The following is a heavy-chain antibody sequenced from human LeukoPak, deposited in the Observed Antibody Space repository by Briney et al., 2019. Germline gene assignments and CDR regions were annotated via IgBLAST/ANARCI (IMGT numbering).Heavy chain of an antibody. CDR1: GFTFSSYW. Sequence: GGSLRLSCAASGFTFSSYWMHWVRQAPGKGLVWVSRINSDGSSTSYADSVKGRFTISRDNAKNTLYLRMNSLRAEDTAVYYCARVPSLLWFGESKDYFDYWGQGTLVTVSS. D-gene: IGHD3-10*01. CDR3: ARVPSLLWFGESKDYFDY. J-gene: IGHJ4*02. CDR2: INSDGSST. V-gene: IGHV3-74*01.